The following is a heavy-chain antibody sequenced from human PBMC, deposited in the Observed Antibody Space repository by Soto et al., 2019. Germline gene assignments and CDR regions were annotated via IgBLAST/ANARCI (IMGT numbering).Heavy chain of an antibody. CDR1: GGSLGKSA. CDR2: FIPVYRTL. Sequence: SVKVSCKASGGSLGKSAINWVRQTPGQGLEWLGGFIPVYRTLNYAQKFQGRVTITADESTGTAYMTLSSLASDDTAVYYCATGVIWIGYFTVDSWGQGTRVTVSS. J-gene: IGHJ4*02. V-gene: IGHV1-69*13. CDR3: ATGVIWIGYFTVDS. D-gene: IGHD3-3*01.